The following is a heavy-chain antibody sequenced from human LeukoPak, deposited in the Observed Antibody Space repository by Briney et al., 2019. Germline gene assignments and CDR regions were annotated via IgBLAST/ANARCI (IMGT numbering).Heavy chain of an antibody. J-gene: IGHJ4*02. CDR3: ANHYYDSSGYLDS. V-gene: IGHV3-23*01. Sequence: PGGSLRLSCAASGFTFSGYAMSWVRQAPGKGLEWVSAISGSGGSTYYADSMKGRFTISRDNSKNTLYLQMNSLRAEDTAVYYCANHYYDSSGYLDSWGQGTLVTVSS. CDR1: GFTFSGYA. D-gene: IGHD3-22*01. CDR2: ISGSGGST.